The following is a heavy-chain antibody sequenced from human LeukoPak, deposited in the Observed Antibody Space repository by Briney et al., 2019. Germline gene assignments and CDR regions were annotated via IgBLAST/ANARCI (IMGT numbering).Heavy chain of an antibody. CDR1: GFTFSSYA. V-gene: IGHV3-23*01. CDR3: AKDRLVGSYYGFYY. Sequence: GGSLRLSCAASGFTFSSYAMSWVRQAPGKGLEWVSAISGSGGSTYYADSVKGRFTISGDNSKNKLYLQMNSLRAEETAVKFRAKDRLVGSYYGFYYWGQGTLVTVSS. J-gene: IGHJ4*02. D-gene: IGHD1-26*01. CDR2: ISGSGGST.